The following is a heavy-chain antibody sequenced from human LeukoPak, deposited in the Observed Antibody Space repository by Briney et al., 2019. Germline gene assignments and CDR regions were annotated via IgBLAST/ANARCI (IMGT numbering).Heavy chain of an antibody. Sequence: SETPSLTCTVSGGSISGGYWSWIRQPPGRGLEWIGCVYTSGSTNYNPSLKSRVTISVDTSKSQFALKLSSVTAADTAVYYCAKSYFDYSTYYSYYFNRWGQGALVTVSS. D-gene: IGHD4-11*01. CDR1: GGSISGGY. J-gene: IGHJ4*02. CDR3: AKSYFDYSTYYSYYFNR. V-gene: IGHV4-4*09. CDR2: VYTSGST.